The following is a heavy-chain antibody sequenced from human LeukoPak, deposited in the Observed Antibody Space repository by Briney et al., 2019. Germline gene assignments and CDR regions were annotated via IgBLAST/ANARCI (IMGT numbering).Heavy chain of an antibody. CDR3: ARDLRGDYDVRAFDI. Sequence: GGSLRLSCAASGFTVSSNYMSWVRQAPGKGLEWVSVIYSGGSTYYADSVKGRFTISRDNSKNTLYLQTNSLRAEDTAVYYCARDLRGDYDVRAFDIWGQGTMVTVSS. CDR1: GFTVSSNY. V-gene: IGHV3-66*01. J-gene: IGHJ3*02. CDR2: IYSGGST. D-gene: IGHD4-17*01.